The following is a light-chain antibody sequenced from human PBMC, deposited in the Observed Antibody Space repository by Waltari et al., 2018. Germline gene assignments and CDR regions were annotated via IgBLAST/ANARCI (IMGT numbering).Light chain of an antibody. J-gene: IGLJ1*01. Sequence: QSALTQPRPVSGSPGQSVTISCTGTSSDVGAYNYVSWYQQHPGKAPKLMIYEVSNRPSGISDRFSGSKSGNTAALTISGLQAEDEADYYCCSYAGSYTFAVFGTGTKVT. V-gene: IGLV2-11*01. CDR1: SSDVGAYNY. CDR3: CSYAGSYTFAV. CDR2: EVS.